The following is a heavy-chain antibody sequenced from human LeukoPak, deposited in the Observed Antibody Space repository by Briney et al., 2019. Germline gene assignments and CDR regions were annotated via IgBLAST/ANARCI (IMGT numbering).Heavy chain of an antibody. CDR2: IYHSGGT. CDR3: ARSHTNSSSWYGGSDY. J-gene: IGHJ4*02. Sequence: SETLSLTCTVSGYSINSGYTWGWIRQPPGKGLEWIGNIYHSGGTYYNPSLTSRVTISVDTSKNQFSLKLTSVTAADTAVYYCARSHTNSSSWYGGSDYWGQGTLVTVSS. CDR1: GYSINSGYT. V-gene: IGHV4-38-2*02. D-gene: IGHD6-13*01.